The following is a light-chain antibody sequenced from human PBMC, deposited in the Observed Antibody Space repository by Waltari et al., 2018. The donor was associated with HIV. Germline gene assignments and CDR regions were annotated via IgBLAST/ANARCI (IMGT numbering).Light chain of an antibody. CDR2: DVS. CDR3: CSYAGSNTYL. J-gene: IGLJ1*01. V-gene: IGLV2-23*02. CDR1: SNEVGCYNY. Sequence: QCALTQPDSVSGVPGQSITLSCTGSSNEVGCYNYISWYRQHPGKAPKLLIYDVSKRPLGVSNRFSGSKSGNTSSLTISVLQAEYEADYYCCSYAGSNTYLFGTGTEVTVL.